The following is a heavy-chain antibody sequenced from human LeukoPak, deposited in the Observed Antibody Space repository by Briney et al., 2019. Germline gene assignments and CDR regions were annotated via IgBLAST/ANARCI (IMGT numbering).Heavy chain of an antibody. D-gene: IGHD5-12*01. CDR2: ISWDGGTT. CDR3: AKDILSGGYDYSGFDY. Sequence: GGSLRLYCAASGFTFSSYAMSWVRQAPGKGLEGVSLISWDGGTTYYADSVRGRFTISRDNSKNSLYLQMNSLRTEDTALYYCAKDILSGGYDYSGFDYWGQGTLVTVSS. CDR1: GFTFSSYA. J-gene: IGHJ4*02. V-gene: IGHV3-43D*03.